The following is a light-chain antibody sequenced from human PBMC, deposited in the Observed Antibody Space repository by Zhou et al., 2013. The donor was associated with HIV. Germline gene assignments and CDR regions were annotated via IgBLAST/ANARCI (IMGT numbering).Light chain of an antibody. CDR3: QQYNNWPRT. Sequence: EIVLTQSPATLSVSPGKRATLSCRASQTINNNLAWYQQKPGQAPRLLIYGAFTRATGIPATFSGSGSGTEFTLTISSLQSEDFAAYYCQQYNNWPRTFGQGTKV. J-gene: IGKJ1*01. V-gene: IGKV3-15*01. CDR2: GAF. CDR1: QTINNN.